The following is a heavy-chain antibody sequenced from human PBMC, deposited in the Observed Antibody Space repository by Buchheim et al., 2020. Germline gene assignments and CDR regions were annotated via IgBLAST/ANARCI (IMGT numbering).Heavy chain of an antibody. CDR3: ARDFWWLWDY. CDR1: GFTFSTYW. D-gene: IGHD2-15*01. V-gene: IGHV3-7*01. Sequence: EVQLVESGGGLVQPGGSLRLSCAASGFTFSTYWMSWVRQAPGKGLEWGANIKEDGSDKYYVDSVKGRFTVSGVNAKNTLYMQLNSLRSEDTAVYYCARDFWWLWDYWGQGTL. J-gene: IGHJ4*02. CDR2: IKEDGSDK.